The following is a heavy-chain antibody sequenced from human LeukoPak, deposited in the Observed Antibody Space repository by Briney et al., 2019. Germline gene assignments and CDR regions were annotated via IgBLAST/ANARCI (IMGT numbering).Heavy chain of an antibody. V-gene: IGHV4-59*01. D-gene: IGHD6-19*01. CDR2: IYYSGST. Sequence: PSGTLCLTCTVSGGSISSYYWSWIRHPPGKGLEWIGYIYYSGSTNYNPSLKSRVTISVDTSKNQFSLKLSSVTAADTAVYYCARARPGIAVADTVGWFDPWGQGTLVTVSS. J-gene: IGHJ5*02. CDR1: GGSISSYY. CDR3: ARARPGIAVADTVGWFDP.